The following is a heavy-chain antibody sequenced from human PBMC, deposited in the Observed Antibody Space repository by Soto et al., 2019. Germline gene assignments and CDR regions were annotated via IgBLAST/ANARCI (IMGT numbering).Heavy chain of an antibody. J-gene: IGHJ3*01. CDR2: IYHSGST. CDR3: ASGHFYLWGKYRHESGDDVFDV. CDR1: GGSISSDNW. Sequence: QVQLQESGPGLVKPSETLSLTCTVFGGSISSDNWWSWVRQPPEKGLEWIGEIYHSGSTNYIPSLRSRVTMSLDKSKNQLSLKLSSVTAADTAVYYCASGHFYLWGKYRHESGDDVFDVWGQGTMVTVSS. D-gene: IGHD3-16*02. V-gene: IGHV4-4*02.